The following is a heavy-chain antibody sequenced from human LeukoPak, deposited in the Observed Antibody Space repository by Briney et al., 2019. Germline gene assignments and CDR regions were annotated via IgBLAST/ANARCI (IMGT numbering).Heavy chain of an antibody. CDR2: FSSSAGSSV. CDR3: ARLRGFIDY. V-gene: IGHV3-11*01. Sequence: GGSLRLSCAASGFIFSDYYMSWVRPAPGGGLEWVAYFSSSAGSSVYYADSVKGRFTISRDNANNSLSLQMNGLRADDSAVYYCARLRGFIDYWGQGTVVTVSS. CDR1: GFIFSDYY. J-gene: IGHJ4*02. D-gene: IGHD3-10*01.